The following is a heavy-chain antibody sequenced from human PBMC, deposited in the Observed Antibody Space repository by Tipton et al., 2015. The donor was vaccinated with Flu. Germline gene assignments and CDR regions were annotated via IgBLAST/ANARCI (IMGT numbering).Heavy chain of an antibody. D-gene: IGHD3-10*01. Sequence: LRLSCTVSGGSISSSSYYWGWIRQPPGKGLEWIGSIYYSGSTYYNPSLKSRVTISVDTSKNQFSLKLSSMTAADTAVYYCARGSGSGTFMIFDLWGQGTLVTVSS. CDR1: GGSISSSSYY. CDR2: IYYSGST. J-gene: IGHJ4*02. V-gene: IGHV4-39*07. CDR3: ARGSGSGTFMIFDL.